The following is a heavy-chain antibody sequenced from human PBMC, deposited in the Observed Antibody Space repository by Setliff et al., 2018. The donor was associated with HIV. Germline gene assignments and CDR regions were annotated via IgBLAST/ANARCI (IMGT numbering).Heavy chain of an antibody. J-gene: IGHJ6*03. CDR2: IDYTGST. CDR3: ARGGGTSSPIDYHYCIDV. D-gene: IGHD6-6*01. Sequence: SETLSLTCTVSGGSISSSSYYWGWVRPPPGKGLEWIGGIDYTGSTFYNPSLKSLVTISVDTSNNQFSLKLSSVTAADTAVYYCARGGGTSSPIDYHYCIDVWGKGTTVTVSS. V-gene: IGHV4-39*01. CDR1: GGSISSSSYY.